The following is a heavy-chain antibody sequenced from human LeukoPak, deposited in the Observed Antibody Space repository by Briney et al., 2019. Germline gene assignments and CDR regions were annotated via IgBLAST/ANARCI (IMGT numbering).Heavy chain of an antibody. J-gene: IGHJ4*02. CDR2: ISDYSDNT. CDR1: GYTFTNYG. D-gene: IGHD4-17*01. Sequence: ASVKVSCKASGYTFTNYGISWVRQAPGQGLEWMGWISDYSDNTNYAQKFQGRVTMTTDTYTSTAYMEVRSLRSDDTAVYYCARNYDDYGDSYYFDYWGQGTLVTVSS. V-gene: IGHV1-18*01. CDR3: ARNYDDYGDSYYFDY.